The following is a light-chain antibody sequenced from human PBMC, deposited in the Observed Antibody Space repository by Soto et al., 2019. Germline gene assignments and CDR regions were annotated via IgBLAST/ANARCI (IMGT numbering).Light chain of an antibody. CDR2: EVS. CDR3: SSYSTTITRVV. CDR1: SSDVGGYNY. Sequence: QSALTQPASVSGSPGQSITISCTGTSSDVGGYNYVSWYQQHPGKAPKVLIYEVSNRPSGVSNRFSGSKSGNTASLTISGLQAEDEADYYCSSYSTTITRVVFGGGTKLTVL. V-gene: IGLV2-14*01. J-gene: IGLJ2*01.